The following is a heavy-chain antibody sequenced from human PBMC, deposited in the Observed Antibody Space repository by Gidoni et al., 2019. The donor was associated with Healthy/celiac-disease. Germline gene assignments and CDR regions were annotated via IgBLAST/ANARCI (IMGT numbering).Heavy chain of an antibody. CDR3: ARDRIAAAGGLD. CDR2: IRRSGSTI. V-gene: IGHV3-48*03. CDR1: GFTFSSYE. J-gene: IGHJ4*02. D-gene: IGHD6-13*01. Sequence: EVQLVESGGGLVQPGGYLRLAWAASGFTFSSYEMNWVRQATGKGLEWVSYIRRSGSTIYYADSVNCRFTISRDNAKNSLYLQMNSLRAEYTAVYYCARDRIAAAGGLDWGQGTLVTVSS.